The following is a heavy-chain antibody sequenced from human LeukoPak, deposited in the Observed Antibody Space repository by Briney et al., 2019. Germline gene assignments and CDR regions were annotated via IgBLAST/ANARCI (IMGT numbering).Heavy chain of an antibody. CDR2: IQSDGSKR. V-gene: IGHV3-33*05. J-gene: IGHJ5*02. D-gene: IGHD6-6*01. CDR3: ARARIAASNWFDP. Sequence: GGSLRLSCVASGFTFSNYGMHWVRQAPGKGLEWVAAIQSDGSKRYYVDSVKGRFTISRDDSRNTLYLQLNSLRGEDTAVYYCARARIAASNWFDPWGQGTLVTVSS. CDR1: GFTFSNYG.